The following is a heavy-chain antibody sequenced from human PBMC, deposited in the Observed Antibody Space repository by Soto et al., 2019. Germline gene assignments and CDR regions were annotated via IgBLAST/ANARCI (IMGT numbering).Heavy chain of an antibody. CDR3: ARVGDCSGGSCNSYCFGS. Sequence: ASVKVSCKASGYTFTSYYMHWVRQAPGQGPEWMGIINPSGGSTSYAQKFQGRVTMTRDTSTSTVYMELSSLRSEATAVYYCARVGDCSGGSCNSYCFGSWGQGTLVAASS. D-gene: IGHD2-15*01. J-gene: IGHJ4*02. CDR2: INPSGGST. V-gene: IGHV1-46*01. CDR1: GYTFTSYY.